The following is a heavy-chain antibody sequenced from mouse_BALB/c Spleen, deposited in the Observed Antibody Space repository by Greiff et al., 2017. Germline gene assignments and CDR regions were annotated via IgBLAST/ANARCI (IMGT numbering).Heavy chain of an antibody. V-gene: IGHV4-1*02. CDR2: INPDSSTI. CDR1: GFDFSRYW. CDR3: ARHYYGLDY. J-gene: IGHJ2*01. D-gene: IGHD1-2*01. Sequence: EVKLVESGGGLVQPGGSLKLSCAASGFDFSRYWMSWVRQAPGKGLEWIGEINPDSSTINYTPSLKDKFIISRDNAKNTLYLQMSKVRSEDTALYYCARHYYGLDYWGEGTTLTVSS.